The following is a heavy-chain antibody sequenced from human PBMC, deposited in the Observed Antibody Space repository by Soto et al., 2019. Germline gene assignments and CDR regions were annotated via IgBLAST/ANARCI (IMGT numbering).Heavy chain of an antibody. D-gene: IGHD3-10*01. CDR3: AKGAYGSGIYYRIWFDP. Sequence: EVQLLESGGGVVQPGGSLRLSCAASGFTFSSYAMSWVRQAPGKGLEWVSAISGSGGSTYYADSVKGRFTISRDNSKSTLYLQMNSLRAEDTAIYYCAKGAYGSGIYYRIWFDPWGQGTLVTVSS. CDR2: ISGSGGST. CDR1: GFTFSSYA. V-gene: IGHV3-23*01. J-gene: IGHJ5*02.